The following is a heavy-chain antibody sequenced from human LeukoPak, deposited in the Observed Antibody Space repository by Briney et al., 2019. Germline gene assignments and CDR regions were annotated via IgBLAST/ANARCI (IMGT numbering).Heavy chain of an antibody. Sequence: GRSLRLSCAASEFTFSSCGMHWVRQTPGKGLEWVAVISYDGNNKYYADSVKGRFTISRDNSRDTLYLQMNSLRAEDTAVYYCAKDRVSGYCSGGRCHHFDYWGQGTLVTVSS. CDR1: EFTFSSCG. D-gene: IGHD2-15*01. V-gene: IGHV3-30*18. CDR3: AKDRVSGYCSGGRCHHFDY. J-gene: IGHJ4*02. CDR2: ISYDGNNK.